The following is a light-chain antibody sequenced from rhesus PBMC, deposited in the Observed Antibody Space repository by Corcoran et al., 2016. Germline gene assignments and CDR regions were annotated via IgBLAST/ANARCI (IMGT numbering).Light chain of an antibody. CDR3: QQYNNSPPT. CDR1: QVINNY. V-gene: IGKV1-66*01. CDR2: NES. Sequence: DIQMTQSPSSLSASVGDRVTITCRASQVINNYLSWYQQKPGKAHKPLIHNESSLETGVPSRFSGSRSGTDYTLPISSLQPEDIATYYCQQYNNSPPTFGGGTKVELK. J-gene: IGKJ4*01.